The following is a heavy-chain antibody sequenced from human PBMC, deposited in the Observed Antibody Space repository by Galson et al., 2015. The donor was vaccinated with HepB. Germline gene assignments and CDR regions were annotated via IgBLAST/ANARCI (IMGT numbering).Heavy chain of an antibody. CDR3: VKEKQQLVFGY. CDR2: INSNGGST. J-gene: IGHJ4*02. Sequence: SLRLSCAASGFTFSSYAMHWVRQAPGKGLEYVSAINSNGGSTYYADSVKGRFTISRDNSKNTLYLQMSSLRAEDTAVYYCVKEKQQLVFGYWGQGTLVTVSS. V-gene: IGHV3-64D*06. D-gene: IGHD6-13*01. CDR1: GFTFSSYA.